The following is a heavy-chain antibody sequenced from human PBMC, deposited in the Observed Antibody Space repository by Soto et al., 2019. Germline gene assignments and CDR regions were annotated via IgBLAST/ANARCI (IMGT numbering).Heavy chain of an antibody. CDR1: GYTFTSYG. CDR2: ISAYNGNT. Sequence: ASVKVSCKASGYTFTSYGISWVRQAPGQGLEWMGWISAYNGNTNYAQKLQGRVAMTTDTSTSTAYMEVRSLRSDDTAVYYCARGGYYDSSGSRNYHYYGMNVWGQGTTVTVSS. J-gene: IGHJ6*02. CDR3: ARGGYYDSSGSRNYHYYGMNV. D-gene: IGHD3-22*01. V-gene: IGHV1-18*01.